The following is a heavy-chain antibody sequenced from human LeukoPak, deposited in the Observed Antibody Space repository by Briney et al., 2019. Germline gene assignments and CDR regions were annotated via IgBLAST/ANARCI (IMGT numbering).Heavy chain of an antibody. CDR3: ARDLQLIFDY. CDR2: IWYDGSNK. CDR1: GFTFSINA. D-gene: IGHD5-18*01. V-gene: IGHV3-33*01. Sequence: GGSLRLSCAASGFTFSINAMHWVRQAPGKGLEWVAVIWYDGSNKYYADSVKGRFTISRDNSKNTLYLQMNSLRAEDTAVYYCARDLQLIFDYWGQGTLVTVSS. J-gene: IGHJ4*02.